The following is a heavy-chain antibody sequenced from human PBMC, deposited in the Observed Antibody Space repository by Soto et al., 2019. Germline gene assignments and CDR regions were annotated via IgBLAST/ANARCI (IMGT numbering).Heavy chain of an antibody. V-gene: IGHV4-34*01. CDR2: INHSGST. J-gene: IGHJ6*03. Sequence: SETLSLTCAVYGGSFSGYYWSWIRQPPGKGLEWIGGINHSGSTNYNPSLKSRVTISVDTSKNQFSLKLSSVTAADTAVYYCARGHSVSSSSGYYYYYMDVWGKGTTVTVSS. D-gene: IGHD6-6*01. CDR3: ARGHSVSSSSGYYYYYMDV. CDR1: GGSFSGYY.